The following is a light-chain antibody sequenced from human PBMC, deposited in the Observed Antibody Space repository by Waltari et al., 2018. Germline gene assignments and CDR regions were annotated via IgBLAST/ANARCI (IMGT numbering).Light chain of an antibody. CDR3: QQLNSYPLT. J-gene: IGKJ4*01. Sequence: DIQLTQSPSFLSASVGDRVTIPCRASQGISTYLAWYQQKPGKAPEVLIFAASSLQGGVPARFSGRGSGTEFTLTISSLQPEDFATYYCQQLNSYPLTFGGGTKVEIK. V-gene: IGKV1-9*01. CDR1: QGISTY. CDR2: AAS.